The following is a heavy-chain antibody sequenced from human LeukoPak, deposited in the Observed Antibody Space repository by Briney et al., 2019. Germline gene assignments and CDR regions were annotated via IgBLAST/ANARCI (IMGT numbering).Heavy chain of an antibody. J-gene: IGHJ2*01. V-gene: IGHV3-23*05. CDR3: AAAMTEYWYLDL. D-gene: IGHD2-21*02. CDR1: GFTFSTYA. CDR2: VVNSGSNT. Sequence: PGGSLRLSCAASGFTFSTYAMSWVRQAPGKGLEWASGVVNSGSNTYYVDSVKGRFTISRNNSKNMLWLQMNSLRAEDTAVYYCAAAMTEYWYLDLWGRGTLVTVSS.